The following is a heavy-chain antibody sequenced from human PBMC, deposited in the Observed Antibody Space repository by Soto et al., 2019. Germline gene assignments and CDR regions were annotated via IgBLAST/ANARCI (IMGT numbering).Heavy chain of an antibody. CDR1: GDTFNDYY. Sequence: QVQLVQSGAEVKKHGASVTVSCRSSGDTFNDYYIHWVRQAPGQGLAWMGWINPNGGVTKYAQKFQGWVTMTRDTSIRTVYMQLSRLRSDDTAVYYCARESGGATATLDYYYFYMDVWGTGTTVTVSS. CDR2: INPNGGVT. V-gene: IGHV1-2*04. CDR3: ARESGGATATLDYYYFYMDV. D-gene: IGHD5-12*01. J-gene: IGHJ6*03.